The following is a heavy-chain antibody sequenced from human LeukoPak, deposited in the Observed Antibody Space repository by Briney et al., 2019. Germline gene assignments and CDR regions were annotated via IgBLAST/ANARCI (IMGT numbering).Heavy chain of an antibody. V-gene: IGHV4-39*07. D-gene: IGHD3-22*01. CDR3: AREGEYDSSGYYVPYFDY. Sequence: SNYMTWIRQPPGKGLEWIGSIYYSGSTYYNPSLKSRVTISVDTSKNQFSLKLSSVTAADTAVYYCAREGEYDSSGYYVPYFDYWGQGTLVTVSS. J-gene: IGHJ4*02. CDR2: IYYSGST. CDR1: SNY.